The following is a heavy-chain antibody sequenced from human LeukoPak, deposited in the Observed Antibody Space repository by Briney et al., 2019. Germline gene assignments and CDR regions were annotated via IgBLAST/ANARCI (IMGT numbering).Heavy chain of an antibody. D-gene: IGHD3-10*01. Sequence: GSLRLSCAASGFTVSSNYMSWVRQAPGKGLEWVSVIYSGGSTYYADSVKGRFTISRDNSKSTLYIQMNSLRAEDTAVYYCARGHGSGSTNWFDPWGQGTLVTVSS. CDR1: GFTVSSNY. CDR2: IYSGGST. J-gene: IGHJ5*02. V-gene: IGHV3-53*01. CDR3: ARGHGSGSTNWFDP.